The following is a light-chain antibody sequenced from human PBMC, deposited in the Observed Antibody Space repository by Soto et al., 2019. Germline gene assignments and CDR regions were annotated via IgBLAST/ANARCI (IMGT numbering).Light chain of an antibody. J-gene: IGKJ4*01. V-gene: IGKV1-13*02. CDR2: DAS. CDR1: QGISSA. CDR3: QQFNSYPS. Sequence: AIQLPQSPSSLSASVGDRVTITCRASQGISSALAWYQQKPGKAPKLLIYDASSLESGVPSRFSGSGSGTYFTLTISSLQPEDFATYYCQQFNSYPSFGGGTKVEIK.